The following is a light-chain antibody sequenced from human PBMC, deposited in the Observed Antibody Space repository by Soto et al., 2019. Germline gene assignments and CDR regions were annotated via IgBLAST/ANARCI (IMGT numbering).Light chain of an antibody. CDR2: DDD. CDR1: NIGSKS. Sequence: VLTQPPSVSVAPGQTARITCGGNNIGSKSVHWYQQKPGQAPVLVLYDDDDRPSGIPERFSGSNSGNPATLIISRVEAGDEADYYCQVWDRSSDHWVFGGGTKLTVL. V-gene: IGLV3-21*02. CDR3: QVWDRSSDHWV. J-gene: IGLJ3*02.